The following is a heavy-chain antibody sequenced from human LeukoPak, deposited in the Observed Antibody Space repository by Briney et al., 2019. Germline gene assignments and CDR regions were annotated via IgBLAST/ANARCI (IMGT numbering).Heavy chain of an antibody. Sequence: GGSLRLSCAASGFTFSSYWMSWVRQAPGKGLEWVANIKQDGSEKYYVDSVKGRFTISRDNAKNSLYQQMNSRRAEDTAVYYCAREGGYGSGTDEESWFDPWGQGTLVTVSS. CDR2: IKQDGSEK. CDR1: GFTFSSYW. J-gene: IGHJ5*02. CDR3: AREGGYGSGTDEESWFDP. V-gene: IGHV3-7*03. D-gene: IGHD3-10*01.